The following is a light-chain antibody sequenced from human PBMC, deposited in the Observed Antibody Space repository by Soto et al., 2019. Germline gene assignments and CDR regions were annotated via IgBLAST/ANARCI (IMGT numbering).Light chain of an antibody. V-gene: IGKV1-6*01. CDR3: LQDYNYPRT. CDR1: QGIRNE. CDR2: AAC. J-gene: IGKJ1*01. Sequence: AIQMTQSPSSLSASVGDRVTITCRASQGIRNELGWYQQRPGKAPNLLIYAACTLHTGVPARFSGSGSGTYFTLTINGLQHDDFATYYCLQDYNYPRTFGRGTKVEV.